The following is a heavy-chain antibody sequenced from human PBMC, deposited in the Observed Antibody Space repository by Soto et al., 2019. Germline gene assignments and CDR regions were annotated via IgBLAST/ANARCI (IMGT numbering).Heavy chain of an antibody. V-gene: IGHV4-30-4*01. CDR1: GGSISCGDYY. D-gene: IGHD5-18*01. CDR2: IYYSGST. CDR3: ARADVDTALT. Sequence: SETLSLTCTVSGGSISCGDYYWSWIRQPPGKGLEWIGYIYYSGSTYYNPSVKSRVTISVDTSKNQFSLKLSSVTAADTAVYYCARADVDTALTWGQGTPVTVSS. J-gene: IGHJ4*02.